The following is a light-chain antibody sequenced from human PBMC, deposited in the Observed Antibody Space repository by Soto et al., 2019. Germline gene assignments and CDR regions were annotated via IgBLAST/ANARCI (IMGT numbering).Light chain of an antibody. CDR3: SSHAGSDDPIV. J-gene: IGLJ1*01. V-gene: IGLV2-8*01. CDR1: SSDVGGYPF. CDR2: DVN. Sequence: QSALTQPPSASGAPGQSVTISCTGTSSDVGGYPFVSWYQQHPGKAPKVLIYDVNKRPSGVPDRFSGSKSGNTASLTVSGLQAENEADYYCSSHAGSDDPIVFGPGTKLTVL.